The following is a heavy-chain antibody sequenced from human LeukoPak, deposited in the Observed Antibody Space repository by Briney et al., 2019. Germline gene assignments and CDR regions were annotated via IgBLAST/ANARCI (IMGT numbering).Heavy chain of an antibody. J-gene: IGHJ4*02. V-gene: IGHV3-49*03. CDR2: IRSKTFGGTP. Sequence: PGGSLRLSCAASGFTFSNYAMTWFRQAPGKGLEWVAFIRSKTFGGTPEYAASVKGRFTISRDDSAATAHLQLNSLKIDDTAFYYCARQSSLRSPHDFWGQGTLVTVSS. CDR3: ARQSSLRSPHDF. D-gene: IGHD2-21*01. CDR1: GFTFSNYA.